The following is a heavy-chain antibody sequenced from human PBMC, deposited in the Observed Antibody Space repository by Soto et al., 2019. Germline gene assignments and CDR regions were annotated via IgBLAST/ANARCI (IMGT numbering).Heavy chain of an antibody. CDR2: ISGSGGTT. V-gene: IGHV3-23*01. Sequence: EVQVLESGGGLVQPGGSLRLSCAASGFTFSIYAMSWVRQAPGKGLEWVSAISGSGGTTYYADSVKGRFTISRDNSKNTLYLRMNSLRAEDTAVYYCAKDGYSSSSGGSWFDPWGQGTLVTVSS. D-gene: IGHD6-6*01. J-gene: IGHJ5*02. CDR1: GFTFSIYA. CDR3: AKDGYSSSSGGSWFDP.